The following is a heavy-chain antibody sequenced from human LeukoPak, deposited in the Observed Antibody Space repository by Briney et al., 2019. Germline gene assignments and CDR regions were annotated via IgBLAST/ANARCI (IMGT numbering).Heavy chain of an antibody. CDR2: MNPNSGNT. Sequence: GASVKVSCKASGYTFTSHDINWVRQATGQGLEWMGWMNPNSGNTGYAQKFQGRVTMTRNTSISTAYMELSSLRSEDTAVYYCARSSGYSYGINWDWFDPWGQGTLVTVSS. J-gene: IGHJ5*02. CDR3: ARSSGYSYGINWDWFDP. V-gene: IGHV1-8*02. CDR1: GYTFTSHD. D-gene: IGHD5-18*01.